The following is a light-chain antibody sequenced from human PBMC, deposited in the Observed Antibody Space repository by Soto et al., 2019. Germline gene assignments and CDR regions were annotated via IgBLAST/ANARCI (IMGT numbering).Light chain of an antibody. V-gene: IGKV3D-15*01. Sequence: ETVLTQSPASLSLSPGERATLSCRASQNIGTYLAWYQQKPGQAPRLLIYGASSRATGIPDRFSGTGSETDFTLTISGLQSEDFALYFCQQYNNWPFSFGPGTRLEI. J-gene: IGKJ5*01. CDR3: QQYNNWPFS. CDR1: QNIGTY. CDR2: GAS.